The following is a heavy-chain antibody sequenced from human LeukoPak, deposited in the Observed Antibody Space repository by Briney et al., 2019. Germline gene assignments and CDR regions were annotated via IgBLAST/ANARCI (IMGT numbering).Heavy chain of an antibody. J-gene: IGHJ4*02. CDR2: IRTNNYR. D-gene: IGHD3/OR15-3a*01. CDR3: ARDGHFDF. CDR1: GFTLSTYA. Sequence: GGSLRLSCAASGFTLSTYAMSWVRQAPGKGLEWVSSIRTNNYRYGAGSVKGRFTISRDNAKNSLFLQMDSLRAEDTAVYYCARDGHFDFWGQGTLVTVSS. V-gene: IGHV3-21*01.